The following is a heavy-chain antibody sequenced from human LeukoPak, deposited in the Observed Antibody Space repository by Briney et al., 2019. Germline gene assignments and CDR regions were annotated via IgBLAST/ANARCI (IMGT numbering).Heavy chain of an antibody. V-gene: IGHV3-23*01. D-gene: IGHD4-17*01. Sequence: PGGSLRLSCAASGFTFSSYAMSWVRQAPGKGLEWVSAISGSGGSTYYADSVKGRFTISRDNSKNTLYLQMNSLRAEDTAVYYCAKELPLEGDYWTIGAFDIWGQGTMVTVSS. CDR2: ISGSGGST. J-gene: IGHJ3*02. CDR1: GFTFSSYA. CDR3: AKELPLEGDYWTIGAFDI.